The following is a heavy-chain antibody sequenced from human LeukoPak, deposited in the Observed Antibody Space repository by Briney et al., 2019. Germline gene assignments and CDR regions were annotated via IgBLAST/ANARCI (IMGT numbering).Heavy chain of an antibody. CDR2: IYTSGST. D-gene: IGHD6-19*01. Sequence: PSETLSLTCTVSGGSISSYYWSWIRQPAGKGPEWIGRIYTSGSTNYNPSLKSRVTMSVDTSKNQFSLKLSSVTAADTAVYYCARASRIAVAGDYYYYMDVWGKGTTVTVSS. CDR3: ARASRIAVAGDYYYYMDV. V-gene: IGHV4-4*07. J-gene: IGHJ6*03. CDR1: GGSISSYY.